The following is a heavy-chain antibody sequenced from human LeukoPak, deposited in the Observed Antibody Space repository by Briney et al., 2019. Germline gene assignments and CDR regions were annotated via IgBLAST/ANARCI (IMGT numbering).Heavy chain of an antibody. Sequence: GGSLRLSCAASGNYWMHWVRQAPGKGLVWVSRINSDGSSTYYADSVKGRFTISRDNAKNTLYLQMNSLRAEDTAVYYCARGRYYLDSWGQGTLVTVSS. CDR2: INSDGSST. J-gene: IGHJ4*02. CDR3: ARGRYYLDS. D-gene: IGHD4-17*01. V-gene: IGHV3-74*01. CDR1: GNYW.